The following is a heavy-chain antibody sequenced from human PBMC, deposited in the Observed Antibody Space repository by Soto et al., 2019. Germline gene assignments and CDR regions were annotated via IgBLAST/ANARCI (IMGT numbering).Heavy chain of an antibody. CDR2: IYYSGST. CDR1: GGSISSYY. J-gene: IGHJ6*03. V-gene: IGHV4-59*08. CDR3: ARHSYYGSGMAGYMDV. Sequence: SETLSLTCTVSGGSISSYYWSWIRQPPGKGLEWIGYIYYSGSTNYNPCLKSRVTISVDTSKNQFSLKLSSVTAADTAVYYGARHSYYGSGMAGYMDVWGKGTTVTVSS. D-gene: IGHD3-10*01.